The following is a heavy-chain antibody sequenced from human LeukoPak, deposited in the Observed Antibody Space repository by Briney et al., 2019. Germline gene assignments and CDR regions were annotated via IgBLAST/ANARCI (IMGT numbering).Heavy chain of an antibody. J-gene: IGHJ4*02. CDR1: GGSISSGDYY. D-gene: IGHD3-10*01. CDR2: IYYSGGT. V-gene: IGHV4-30-4*01. CDR3: ARVRPITVVRGVMITDGYLDY. Sequence: TSETLSLTCTVSGGSISSGDYYWSWIRQPPGKGLEWIGYIYYSGGTYYNPSLKSRVTISVDTSKNQFSLNLSSVTAADTAVYFSARVRPITVVRGVMITDGYLDYRGQGTLVTVSS.